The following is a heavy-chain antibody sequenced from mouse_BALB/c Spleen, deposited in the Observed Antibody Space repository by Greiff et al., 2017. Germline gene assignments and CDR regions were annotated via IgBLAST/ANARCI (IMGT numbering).Heavy chain of an antibody. Sequence: EVQLVESGGGLVKPGGSLKLSCAASGFTFSDYYMYWVRQTPEKRLEWVATISDGGSYTYYPDSVKGRFTISRDNAKNNLYLQMSSLKSEDTAMYYCARDGIDYWGQGTTLTVSS. J-gene: IGHJ2*01. V-gene: IGHV5-4*02. CDR1: GFTFSDYY. CDR2: ISDGGSYT. CDR3: ARDGIDY.